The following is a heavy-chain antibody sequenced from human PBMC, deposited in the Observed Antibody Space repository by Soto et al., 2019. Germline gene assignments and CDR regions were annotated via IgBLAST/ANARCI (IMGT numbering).Heavy chain of an antibody. D-gene: IGHD3-22*01. CDR1: GGTFSSYA. Sequence: QVQLVQSGAEVKKPGSSVKVSCKASGGTFSSYAISWVRQAPGQGLEWMGGIIPIFGTANYAQKFQGRVTITADESTSTAYRELSSLRSEDTAVYYCARDQEYYDSSGYYFWFDPWGQGTLVTVSS. CDR3: ARDQEYYDSSGYYFWFDP. CDR2: IIPIFGTA. J-gene: IGHJ5*02. V-gene: IGHV1-69*01.